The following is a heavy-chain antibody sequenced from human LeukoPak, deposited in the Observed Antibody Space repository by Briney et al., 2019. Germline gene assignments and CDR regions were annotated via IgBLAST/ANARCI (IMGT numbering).Heavy chain of an antibody. CDR1: GYTFTSYD. CDR2: MNPNSGNT. D-gene: IGHD3-10*01. J-gene: IGHJ4*02. CDR3: AREAYYASGSYYPLDY. V-gene: IGHV1-8*03. Sequence: AASVKVYCKASGYTFTSYDINWVRQATGQGLEWMGWMNPNSGNTGYAQKFQGRVTITRNTSISTAYMELSSLRSEDTAVYYCAREAYYASGSYYPLDYWGQGTLVTVSS.